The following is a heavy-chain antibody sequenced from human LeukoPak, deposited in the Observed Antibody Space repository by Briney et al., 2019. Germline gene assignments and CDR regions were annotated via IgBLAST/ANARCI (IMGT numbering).Heavy chain of an antibody. CDR2: ISHDGSNK. CDR3: ATPYTSGWSLYFDN. V-gene: IGHV3-30-3*01. Sequence: PGGSLRLSCAASGFTFSSCAMSWVRQAPDKGLEWVAVISHDGSNKYYADSVKGRFSISRDNSKNTLYLQMNGLRAEETAMYYCATPYTSGWSLYFDNWGQGTLVTVSS. CDR1: GFTFSSCA. J-gene: IGHJ4*02. D-gene: IGHD6-19*01.